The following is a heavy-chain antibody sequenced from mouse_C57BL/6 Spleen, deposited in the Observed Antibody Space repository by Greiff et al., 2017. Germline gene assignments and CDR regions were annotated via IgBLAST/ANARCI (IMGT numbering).Heavy chain of an antibody. J-gene: IGHJ4*01. V-gene: IGHV1-7*01. D-gene: IGHD2-1*01. CDR1: GYTFTSYW. CDR2: INPSSGYT. Sequence: QVQLKESGAELAKPGASVKLSCKASGYTFTSYWMHWVQQRPGQGLEWIGYINPSSGYTKYNQKFKDKATLTADKSSSTAYMQLSSLTYEDSAVYYCARGGNYEDYAMDYWGQGTSVTVSS. CDR3: ARGGNYEDYAMDY.